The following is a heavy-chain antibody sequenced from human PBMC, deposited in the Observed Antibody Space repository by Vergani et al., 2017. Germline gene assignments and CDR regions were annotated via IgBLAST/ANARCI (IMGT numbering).Heavy chain of an antibody. V-gene: IGHV1-18*01. J-gene: IGHJ4*02. Sequence: QVQLVQSGAEVKKPGASVKVSCKASGYTFTSYGISWVRQAPGQGLEWMGWISAYNGNTNYAQKLQGRVTMTTDTSTSTAYMELRSLRSDDTAVYYCARAPPHYDFWSGYSYXFDYWGQGTLVTVSS. CDR1: GYTFTSYG. CDR3: ARAPPHYDFWSGYSYXFDY. D-gene: IGHD3-3*01. CDR2: ISAYNGNT.